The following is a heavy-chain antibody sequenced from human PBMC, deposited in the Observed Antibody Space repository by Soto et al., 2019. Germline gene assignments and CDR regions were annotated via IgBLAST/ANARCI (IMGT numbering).Heavy chain of an antibody. J-gene: IGHJ4*02. CDR2: IIPIFGTA. CDR3: ARVRGIAARARYFDY. D-gene: IGHD6-6*01. V-gene: IGHV1-69*13. Sequence: SVKVSCKASGGTFSSYAISWVRQAPGQGLEWMGGIIPIFGTANYAQKFQGRVTITADESTSTAYMELSSLRSEDTAVYYCARVRGIAARARYFDYWGQGTLVTVSS. CDR1: GGTFSSYA.